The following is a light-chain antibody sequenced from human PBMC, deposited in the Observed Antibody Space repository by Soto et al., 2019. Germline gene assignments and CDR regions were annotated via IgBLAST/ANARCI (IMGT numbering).Light chain of an antibody. CDR2: GAS. CDR1: QSLSSSSY. V-gene: IGKV3-20*01. J-gene: IGKJ2*01. Sequence: EIVLTQSPGTLSLSPGERATLSCRASQSLSSSSYLAWYQQQPDQAPRLLIYGASSRATGIPDRFSGSGSATDFTLTISRLEAEDFAVYYYRQYVSTPSYTVGQGTKLEIK. CDR3: RQYVSTPSYT.